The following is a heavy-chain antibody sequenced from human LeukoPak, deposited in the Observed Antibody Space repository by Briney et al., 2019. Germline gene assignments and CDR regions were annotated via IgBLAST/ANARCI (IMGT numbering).Heavy chain of an antibody. CDR2: IKSKTDGATT. J-gene: IGHJ4*02. D-gene: IGHD3-3*01. CDR3: TTSSSVTYYDFWSGYYPQYYFDY. Sequence: GGSLRLSCAASGFTFSNAWMSWVRQAPGKGLEWVGRIKSKTDGATTDYAAPVNGRLTISRDDSKNTLYLQMNSLKTEEKAVYYCTTSSSVTYYDFWSGYYPQYYFDYWGQGTLVTVSS. CDR1: GFTFSNAW. V-gene: IGHV3-15*01.